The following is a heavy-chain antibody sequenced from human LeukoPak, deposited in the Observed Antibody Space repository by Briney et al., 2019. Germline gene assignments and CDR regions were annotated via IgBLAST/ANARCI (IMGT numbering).Heavy chain of an antibody. V-gene: IGHV4-34*01. Sequence: SETLSLTCAVYGGSFSAYSWSWIRQPPGKGLEWIGEINHSGNTNYNPSLKSRVTISVDTSKNQFSLKLTSVTAADTAVYFCARGSSSTWDDPFDIWGQGTMVTVSS. D-gene: IGHD6-13*01. CDR1: GGSFSAYS. CDR3: ARGSSSTWDDPFDI. J-gene: IGHJ3*02. CDR2: INHSGNT.